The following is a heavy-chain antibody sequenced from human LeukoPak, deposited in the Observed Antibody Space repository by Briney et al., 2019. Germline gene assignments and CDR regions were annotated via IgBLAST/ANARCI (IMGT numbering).Heavy chain of an antibody. CDR3: ARDRGYSNPFDY. J-gene: IGHJ4*02. Sequence: GGSLRLSCAASGFTVSSTYMSWVRQAPGKGLEWVSVIRSGGSTYYADSVKGRFTISRDNLKNTLYLQMNSLRAEDTAVYYCARDRGYSNPFDYWGQGTLVTVSS. CDR2: IRSGGST. V-gene: IGHV3-66*01. CDR1: GFTVSSTY. D-gene: IGHD4-11*01.